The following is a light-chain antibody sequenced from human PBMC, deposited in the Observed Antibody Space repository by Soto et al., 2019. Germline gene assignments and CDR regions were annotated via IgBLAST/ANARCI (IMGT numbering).Light chain of an antibody. V-gene: IGKV3-20*01. Sequence: EIVLTQSPGTLSLSPGERATLSCRASQSVSSSYLAWYQQKPGQAPRLLIYGASSRVTGIPDRFSGSGSGTDFTLTISRLEPEDFAVYYCQQYGSSPWTFGQGTQMEIK. CDR2: GAS. CDR3: QQYGSSPWT. CDR1: QSVSSSY. J-gene: IGKJ1*01.